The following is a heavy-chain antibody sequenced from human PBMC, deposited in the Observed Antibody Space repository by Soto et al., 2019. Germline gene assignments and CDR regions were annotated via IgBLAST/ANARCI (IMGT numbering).Heavy chain of an antibody. V-gene: IGHV1-69*01. Sequence: VQLVQSGAEVKKPGSSVKVSCKASGGTFSNSAISWVRQAPGQGLEWMGWLITLAGVRPNYANNFQGRLTITADESTNTDYMELSSLRSDDTGVYYCATPSIAARPKGGYSYHDVWGQGTTVTVSS. CDR3: ATPSIAARPKGGYSYHDV. CDR2: LITLAGVRP. D-gene: IGHD6-6*01. J-gene: IGHJ6*02. CDR1: GGTFSNSA.